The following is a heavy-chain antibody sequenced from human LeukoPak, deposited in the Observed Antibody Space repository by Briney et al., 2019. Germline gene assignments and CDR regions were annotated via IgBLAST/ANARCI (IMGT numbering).Heavy chain of an antibody. CDR3: AKHLGSHSFLFYYMDV. CDR1: QFTFSRFA. Sequence: GSLRLSCEASQFTFSRFAMSWIRQAPGTGLDWVSTLSGSGTATYYADSVKGRFTTSRDNSKDTLYLQMDNLRADDTAVYYCAKHLGSHSFLFYYMDVWGTGTSVIVSS. D-gene: IGHD2-21*01. CDR2: LSGSGTAT. J-gene: IGHJ6*03. V-gene: IGHV3-23*01.